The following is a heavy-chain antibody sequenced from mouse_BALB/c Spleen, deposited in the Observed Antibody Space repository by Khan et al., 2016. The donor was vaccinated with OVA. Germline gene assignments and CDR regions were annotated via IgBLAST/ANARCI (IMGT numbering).Heavy chain of an antibody. CDR1: GFSLTSYG. Sequence: QVQLQQSGPGLVAPSQSLSITCTVSGFSLTSYGVHWVRQPPGKGLEWLGVIWTGGSTNYNSALMSRVSISKDNSKSQVFLKMNSLQTDDTDMYYCARYYGNYGWYFDVWGAGTTVTVSS. J-gene: IGHJ1*01. CDR2: IWTGGST. D-gene: IGHD2-1*01. V-gene: IGHV2-9*02. CDR3: ARYYGNYGWYFDV.